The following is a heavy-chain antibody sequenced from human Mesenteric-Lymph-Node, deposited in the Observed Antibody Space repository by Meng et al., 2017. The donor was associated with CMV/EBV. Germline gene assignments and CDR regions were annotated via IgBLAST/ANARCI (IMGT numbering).Heavy chain of an antibody. CDR2: IYHSGMT. D-gene: IGHD6-6*01. CDR1: GYSINRGFY. V-gene: IGHV4-38-2*02. Sequence: SETLSLTCTVSGYSINRGFYWGWIRQPPGKGLEWIGNIYHSGMTYYNSSLKSRVTISVDTSKNQFSLKLSSVTAADTAVYYCARYSSSGVDYWGQGTLVTVSS. CDR3: ARYSSSGVDY. J-gene: IGHJ4*02.